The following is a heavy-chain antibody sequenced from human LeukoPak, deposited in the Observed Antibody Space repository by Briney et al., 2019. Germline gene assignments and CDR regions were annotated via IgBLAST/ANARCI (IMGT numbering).Heavy chain of an antibody. V-gene: IGHV5-51*01. J-gene: IGHJ4*02. CDR3: ARYCSGGSCYLPYFDY. CDR2: IYPGDSDT. D-gene: IGHD2-15*01. Sequence: GESLKISCKGSGYSFTSYWIGWVRQMPGKGLDWMGIIYPGDSDTRYSPSFQGQVTISADKSISTAYLQWSSLKASDTAMYYCARYCSGGSCYLPYFDYWGQGTLVTVSS. CDR1: GYSFTSYW.